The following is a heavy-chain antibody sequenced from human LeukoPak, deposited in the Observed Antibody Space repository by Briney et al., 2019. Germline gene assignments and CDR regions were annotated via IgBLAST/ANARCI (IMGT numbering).Heavy chain of an antibody. CDR2: ISSSSSYI. V-gene: IGHV3-21*01. Sequence: GGSLRLSCAASRFTFSSSSMNWVRQAPGKGLEWVSSISSSSSYIRYADSVKGRFSISRDNAKNSLYLQMNSLRAEDTAVYYCARESGAADYYYYYNTDVWGKGTTVTVSS. CDR3: ARESGAADYYYYYNTDV. J-gene: IGHJ6*03. CDR1: RFTFSSSS.